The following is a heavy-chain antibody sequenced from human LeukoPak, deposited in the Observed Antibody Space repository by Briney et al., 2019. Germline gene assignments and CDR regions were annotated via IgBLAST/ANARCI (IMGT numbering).Heavy chain of an antibody. CDR2: ISDTGSTI. Sequence: GGSLRLSCAASGFTFSSYELNWVRQAPGKGLEWVSYISDTGSTIYYADSVEGRFTISRDNAKNTLNLQMNSLRAEDTAVYYCARDLGQYYDTSDNWFDPWGQGTLVTVSS. J-gene: IGHJ5*02. CDR1: GFTFSSYE. D-gene: IGHD3-22*01. CDR3: ARDLGQYYDTSDNWFDP. V-gene: IGHV3-48*03.